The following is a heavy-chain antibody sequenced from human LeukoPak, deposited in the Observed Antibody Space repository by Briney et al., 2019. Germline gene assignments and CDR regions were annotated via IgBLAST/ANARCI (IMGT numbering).Heavy chain of an antibody. V-gene: IGHV3-30*02. CDR2: IRYDGSNK. J-gene: IGHJ4*02. CDR1: GFTFSSYG. D-gene: IGHD6-19*01. CDR3: AKDYSRIAVAGKVAY. Sequence: GGSLRLSCAASGFTFSSYGMHWVRQAPGKGLDGVAFIRYDGSNKYYADSVKGRFTISRDNSKNTLYLQMNSLRAEDTAVYYCAKDYSRIAVAGKVAYWGQGTLVTVSS.